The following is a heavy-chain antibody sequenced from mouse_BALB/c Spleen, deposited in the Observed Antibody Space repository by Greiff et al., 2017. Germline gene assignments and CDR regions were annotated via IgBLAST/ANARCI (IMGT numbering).Heavy chain of an antibody. J-gene: IGHJ2*01. CDR1: GYTFTDYA. D-gene: IGHD2-4*01. V-gene: IGHV1S137*01. CDR2: ISTYYGDA. CDR3: ARSPSMITTGYYFDY. Sequence: LQESGAELVRPGVSVKISCKGSGYTFTDYAMHWVKQSHAKSLEWIGVISTYYGDASYNQKFKGKATMTVDKSSSTAYMELARLTSEDSAIYYCARSPSMITTGYYFDYWGQGTTLTVSS.